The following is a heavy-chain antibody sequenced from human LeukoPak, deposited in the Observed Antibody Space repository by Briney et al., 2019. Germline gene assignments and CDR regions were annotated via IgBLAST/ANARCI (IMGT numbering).Heavy chain of an antibody. V-gene: IGHV7-4-1*02. CDR2: INTNTGNP. D-gene: IGHD2-2*01. Sequence: ASVKVSCKASGYTFISYAMNWVRQAPGQGLEWMGWINTNTGNPTYAQGFTGRFVFSLDTSVSTAYLQISSLKAEDTAVYYCARRYCTSTSCSGGYYYGMDVWGQGTTVTVSS. J-gene: IGHJ6*02. CDR3: ARRYCTSTSCSGGYYYGMDV. CDR1: GYTFISYA.